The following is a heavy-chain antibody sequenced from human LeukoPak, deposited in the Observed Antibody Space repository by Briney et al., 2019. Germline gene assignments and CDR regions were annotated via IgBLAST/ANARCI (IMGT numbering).Heavy chain of an antibody. CDR2: ISGSGSTV. CDR1: GFTFSDYY. V-gene: IGHV3-11*01. D-gene: IGHD4-23*01. CDR3: ARDRGNSDPGDWFDS. Sequence: GGSLRLSCAASGFTFSDYYMSWIRQAPGKGLEWVSYISGSGSTVYYAASVRSRFTISRDNAKNSLFLQMNSLRAEDTAVYYCARDRGNSDPGDWFDSWGQGTLVTVSS. J-gene: IGHJ5*01.